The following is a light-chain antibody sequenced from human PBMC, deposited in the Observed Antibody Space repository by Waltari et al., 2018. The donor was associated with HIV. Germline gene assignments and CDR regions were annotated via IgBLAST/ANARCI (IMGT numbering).Light chain of an antibody. Sequence: QSALTQPASVSGSPGQSITISCTDSSSHLSHSNRVSWYQQHPGKAPKLIIYEVGNRPSGVSNRFSGSKSGNTASLTISGLQAEDEADYYCISYTTTDFYVFGPGTWVTVL. J-gene: IGLJ1*01. CDR1: SSHLSHSNR. CDR2: EVG. CDR3: ISYTTTDFYV. V-gene: IGLV2-14*01.